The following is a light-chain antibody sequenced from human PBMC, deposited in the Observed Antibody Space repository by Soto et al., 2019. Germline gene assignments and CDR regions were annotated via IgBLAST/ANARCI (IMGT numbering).Light chain of an antibody. CDR2: GAS. J-gene: IGKJ1*01. CDR1: QSVSSN. CDR3: KQYGSSGT. V-gene: IGKV3-20*01. Sequence: EIVMTQSPATLSVSPGEIVTLSCRASQSVSSNLAWYQQKPGQSPRLLIYGASSRATGIQDRFSGSGSGTEFTLTIRRLEPEDFAVYYCKQYGSSGTCGQGTKVDIK.